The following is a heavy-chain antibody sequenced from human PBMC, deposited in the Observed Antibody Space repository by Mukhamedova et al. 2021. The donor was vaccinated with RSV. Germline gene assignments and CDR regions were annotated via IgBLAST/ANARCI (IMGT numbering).Heavy chain of an antibody. CDR2: ISYDGSNK. D-gene: IGHD3-22*01. CDR3: ARSSTRITMIGGDY. Sequence: GLEWVAVISYDGSNKYYADSVKGRFTISRANSKNTLYLQMNSLRAEDTAVYYCARSSTRITMIGGDYWGQGTLVTVSS. V-gene: IGHV3-30*04. J-gene: IGHJ4*02.